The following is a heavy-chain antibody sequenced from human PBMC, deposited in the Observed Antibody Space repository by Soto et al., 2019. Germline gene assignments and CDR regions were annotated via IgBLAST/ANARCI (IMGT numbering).Heavy chain of an antibody. J-gene: IGHJ4*02. D-gene: IGHD6-19*01. CDR2: INPNGGST. V-gene: IGHV1-46*01. CDR3: ARNRVGVPRWLVGPFEY. CDR1: GDTFTSYY. Sequence: QVRLVQSGAEVKAPGASVKVSCKAPGDTFTSYYMHWVRQAPGHGLEWMGVINPNGGSTRFAQKFQGRVTMTRDTSTSTVYMELRGLTSEDTAVYYCARNRVGVPRWLVGPFEYWGQGTLVTVSA.